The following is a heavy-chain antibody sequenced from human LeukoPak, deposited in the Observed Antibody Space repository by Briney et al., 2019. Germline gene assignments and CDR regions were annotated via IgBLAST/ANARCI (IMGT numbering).Heavy chain of an antibody. Sequence: SETLSLTCTVSGGSISSYYWSWIRQPAEKGLEWIGRIYTSGSTNYNPSLKSRVTMSVDTSKNQFSLKLSSVTAADTAVYYCARDRHFAPIFDYWGQGTLVTVSS. CDR3: ARDRHFAPIFDY. J-gene: IGHJ4*02. CDR2: IYTSGST. CDR1: GGSISSYY. D-gene: IGHD3-3*02. V-gene: IGHV4-4*07.